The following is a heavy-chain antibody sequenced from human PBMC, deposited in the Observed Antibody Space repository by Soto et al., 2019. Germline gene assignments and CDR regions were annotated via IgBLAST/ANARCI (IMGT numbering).Heavy chain of an antibody. V-gene: IGHV4-34*01. Sequence: PSETLSLTCAVYGGSFSGYYWSWIRQPPGKGLEWIGEINHSGSTNYNPSLKSRVTISVDTSKNQFSLKLSSVTAADTAVYYCARARLAARLKHYGMDVWGQGITVTVSS. J-gene: IGHJ6*02. CDR3: ARARLAARLKHYGMDV. CDR1: GGSFSGYY. D-gene: IGHD6-6*01. CDR2: INHSGST.